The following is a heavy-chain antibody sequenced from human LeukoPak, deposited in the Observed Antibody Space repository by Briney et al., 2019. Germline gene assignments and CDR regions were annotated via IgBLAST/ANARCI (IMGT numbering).Heavy chain of an antibody. CDR3: TTDLGSYQTSFDY. CDR2: ISSSGSTI. V-gene: IGHV3-11*01. J-gene: IGHJ4*02. Sequence: GGSLRLSCAASGFTFSDYYMSWIRQAPGKGLEWVSYISSSGSTIYYADSVKGRFTISRDNAKNSLYLQMNSLRAEDTAVYYCTTDLGSYQTSFDYWGQGTLVTVSS. D-gene: IGHD1-26*01. CDR1: GFTFSDYY.